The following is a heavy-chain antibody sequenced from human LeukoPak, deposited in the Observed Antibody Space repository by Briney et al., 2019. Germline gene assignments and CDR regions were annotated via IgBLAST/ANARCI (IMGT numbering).Heavy chain of an antibody. CDR2: IKSKTDGGTT. CDR1: GFTFSNAW. Sequence: GGSLRLSCAASGFTFSNAWMSWVRQAPGKGLEWVGRIKSKTDGGTTDYAAPVKGRFTISRDDSKNTLYLQMNSLKTEDTAVYYCTTGFVWYYYGSGSYLVDYWGQGTLVTVSS. V-gene: IGHV3-15*01. D-gene: IGHD3-10*01. CDR3: TTGFVWYYYGSGSYLVDY. J-gene: IGHJ4*02.